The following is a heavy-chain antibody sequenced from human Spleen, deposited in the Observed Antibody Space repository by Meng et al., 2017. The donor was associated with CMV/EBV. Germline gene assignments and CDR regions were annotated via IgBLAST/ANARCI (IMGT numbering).Heavy chain of an antibody. CDR1: GCSFGSYW. D-gene: IGHD1-26*01. Sequence: CAADGCSFGSYWMHWVRQVTGKGPEWVGSLQNDEITTAYADSVRGRFVISRDNAKSTLFLQMNSLRVEDTAVYYCARDGSYNFDFWGQGTLVTVSS. CDR2: LQNDEITT. CDR3: ARDGSYNFDF. V-gene: IGHV3-74*03. J-gene: IGHJ4*02.